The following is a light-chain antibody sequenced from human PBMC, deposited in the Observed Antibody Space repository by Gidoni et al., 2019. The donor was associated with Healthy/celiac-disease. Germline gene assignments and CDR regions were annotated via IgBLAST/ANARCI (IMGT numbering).Light chain of an antibody. CDR1: QSVSSSA. CDR2: GAS. V-gene: IGKV3-20*01. Sequence: IVLTQSPGTLSLSPGERATLSCRASQSVSSSALAWYQQKPGQAPRLLIYGASSRATGIPDRFSDSWSGTDFTLTISRLEPEYFAVYYCQQYGSSPPFXQXTKLEIK. CDR3: QQYGSSPP. J-gene: IGKJ2*01.